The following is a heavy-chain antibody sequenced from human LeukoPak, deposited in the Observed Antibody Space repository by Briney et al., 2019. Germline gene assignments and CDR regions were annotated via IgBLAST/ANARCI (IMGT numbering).Heavy chain of an antibody. CDR3: ARDLSNGGNSGFDY. D-gene: IGHD4-23*01. CDR1: GYTFTGYY. J-gene: IGHJ4*02. Sequence: ASVTVSCKASGYTFTGYYMHWVRQAPGQGLEWMGWINPNSGGTNYAQKFQGRVTMTRDTSISTAYMELSRLRSDDTAVYYCARDLSNGGNSGFDYWGQGTLVTVSS. CDR2: INPNSGGT. V-gene: IGHV1-2*02.